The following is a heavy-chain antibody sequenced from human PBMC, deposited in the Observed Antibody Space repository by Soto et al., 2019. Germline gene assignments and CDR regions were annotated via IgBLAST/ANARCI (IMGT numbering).Heavy chain of an antibody. Sequence: ASVKVSCKVSGYTFTSYGINWVRQAPGRGLEWMGWINPGNGNTKYSQQFQGRVIIDRDTSASTAYMELSSLRSEDTAVYYCARGGYFDSSNYLAYWGLGTLVTV. V-gene: IGHV1-3*01. CDR3: ARGGYFDSSNYLAY. J-gene: IGHJ4*02. CDR2: INPGNGNT. D-gene: IGHD3-22*01. CDR1: GYTFTSYG.